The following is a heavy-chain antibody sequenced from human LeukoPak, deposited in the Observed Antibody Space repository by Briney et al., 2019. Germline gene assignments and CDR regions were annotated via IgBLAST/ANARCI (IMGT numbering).Heavy chain of an antibody. J-gene: IGHJ4*02. V-gene: IGHV1-2*02. CDR1: GYTFTGYY. Sequence: GASVKVSCKASGYTFTGYYMHWVRQAPGQGLEWMGWINPNSGGTNYAQKFQGRVTMTRDTSIGTAYMELSRLRSDDTAVYYCARDLSWQARTLYYFDYWGQGTLVTVSS. D-gene: IGHD2/OR15-2a*01. CDR2: INPNSGGT. CDR3: ARDLSWQARTLYYFDY.